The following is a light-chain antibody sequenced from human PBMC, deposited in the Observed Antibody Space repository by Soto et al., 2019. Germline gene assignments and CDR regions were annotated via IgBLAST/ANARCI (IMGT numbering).Light chain of an antibody. CDR3: QSYDSSLSAHVV. CDR2: GNS. V-gene: IGLV1-40*01. Sequence: QSVLTQPPSVSGAPGQRVTISCTGSSSNIGAGYDVHWYQQLPGTAPKLLIYGNSNRPSGVPDRFSGSKSGTSASLAITGXXXXXXXXXXCQSYDSSLSAHVVFGGGTKLTVL. CDR1: SSNIGAGYD. J-gene: IGLJ2*01.